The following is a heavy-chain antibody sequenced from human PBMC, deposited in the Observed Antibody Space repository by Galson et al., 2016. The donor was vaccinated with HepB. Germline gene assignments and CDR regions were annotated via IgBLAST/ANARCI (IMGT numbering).Heavy chain of an antibody. V-gene: IGHV1-18*01. Sequence: SVKVSCKASGYTLIRYGISWVRQAPGQGLEWMGRINADNGNTNYAQKFQGRVTMTTDTYTSTAYMERRGLRSDDTAVYYCARIVYYHDSSGPFDYWGQGTLVTVSS. J-gene: IGHJ4*02. CDR2: INADNGNT. CDR3: ARIVYYHDSSGPFDY. CDR1: GYTLIRYG. D-gene: IGHD3-22*01.